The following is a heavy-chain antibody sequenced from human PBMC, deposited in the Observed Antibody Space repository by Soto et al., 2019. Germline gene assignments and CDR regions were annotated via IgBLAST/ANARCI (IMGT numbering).Heavy chain of an antibody. CDR3: ARHGRGVGSRPLDY. CDR2: IFSNDEK. J-gene: IGHJ4*02. D-gene: IGHD1-26*01. V-gene: IGHV2-26*01. Sequence: QVTLKESGPVLVKPTETLTLTCTVSGFSLSNARMGVSWIRQPPGKALEWLAHIFSNDEKSYSPSLKSRLTFAKDTSKSQVVLTMTTMDPVDTATYYCARHGRGVGSRPLDYWGQGTLVTVSS. CDR1: GFSLSNARMG.